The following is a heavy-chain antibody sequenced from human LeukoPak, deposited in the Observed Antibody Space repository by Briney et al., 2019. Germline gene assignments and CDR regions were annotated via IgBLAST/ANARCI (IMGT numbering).Heavy chain of an antibody. CDR3: AAVSYRLASIHS. V-gene: IGHV3-11*01. D-gene: IGHD6-19*01. Sequence: GGSLRLSCAASGFTFSDYYMSWIRQAPGKGLEWVSYISSSGSSIYYADSVKGRFTISRDNAKNSLYLQMNSLRADDTAVYYCAAVSYRLASIHSWGQGTLVTVSS. CDR1: GFTFSDYY. CDR2: ISSSGSSI. J-gene: IGHJ5*02.